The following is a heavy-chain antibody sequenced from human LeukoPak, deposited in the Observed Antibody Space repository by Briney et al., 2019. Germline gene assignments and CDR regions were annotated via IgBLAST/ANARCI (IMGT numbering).Heavy chain of an antibody. J-gene: IGHJ3*02. CDR2: IYSGGST. CDR3: AKDSLAYCGGDCYPTDAFDI. CDR1: GFTVSSNY. V-gene: IGHV3-66*01. D-gene: IGHD2-21*01. Sequence: PGGSLRLSCAASGFTVSSNYMSWVRQAPGKGLEWVSVIYSGGSTYYADSVKGRFTISRDNAKNSLYLQMNSLRAEDTAVYYCAKDSLAYCGGDCYPTDAFDIWDQGTMVTVSS.